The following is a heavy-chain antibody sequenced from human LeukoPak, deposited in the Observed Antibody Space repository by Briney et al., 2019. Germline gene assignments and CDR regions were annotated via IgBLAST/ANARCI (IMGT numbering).Heavy chain of an antibody. J-gene: IGHJ4*02. CDR3: AKPDPFGGVIVTFDY. CDR2: ISGSGGST. V-gene: IGHV3-23*01. Sequence: PGGSLRLSCAASGFTFSSYAMSWVRQAPGKGLEWVSAISGSGGSTYYADTVKGRFAISRDNSKNTLYLQMNSLRAEDTAVYYCAKPDPFGGVIVTFDYWGQGTLVTVSS. CDR1: GFTFSSYA. D-gene: IGHD3-16*02.